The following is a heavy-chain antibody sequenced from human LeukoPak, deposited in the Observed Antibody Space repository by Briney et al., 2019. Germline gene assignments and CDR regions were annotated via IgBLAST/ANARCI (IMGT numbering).Heavy chain of an antibody. CDR2: IYYSGST. J-gene: IGHJ3*01. Sequence: SQTLSLTCTVSGGSISSGGYYWSWIRQHPGKGLEWIGYIYYSGSTYYNPSLKSRVTISVDTSKNQFSLQLSSVTAADTATYYCATPYCSSISCLDVFNVWGQGTRVTVSS. D-gene: IGHD2-2*01. V-gene: IGHV4-31*03. CDR3: ATPYCSSISCLDVFNV. CDR1: GGSISSGGYY.